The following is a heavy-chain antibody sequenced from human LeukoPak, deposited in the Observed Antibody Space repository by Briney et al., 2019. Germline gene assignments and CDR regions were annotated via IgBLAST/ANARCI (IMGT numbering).Heavy chain of an antibody. CDR2: IYTSGST. V-gene: IGHV4-61*02. CDR3: ARERGSLYYFDY. J-gene: IGHJ4*02. Sequence: SETLSLTCTVSGGSISSGCYYWSWTRQPAGKGLEWIGRIYTSGSTNYNPSLKSRVTISVDTSKNQFSLKLSSVTAADTAVYYCARERGSLYYFDYWGQGTLVAVSS. CDR1: GGSISSGCYY. D-gene: IGHD6-13*01.